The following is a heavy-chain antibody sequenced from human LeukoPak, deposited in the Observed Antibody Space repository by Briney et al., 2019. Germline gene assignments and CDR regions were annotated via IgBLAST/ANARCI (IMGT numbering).Heavy chain of an antibody. CDR2: ITPNRGGT. CDR1: GYTFTGYY. J-gene: IGHJ3*02. CDR3: ARDNAFDI. V-gene: IGHV1-2*02. Sequence: EASVKVSCTASGYTFTGYYMHWVRQAPGQGLEWMGCITPNRGGTNYAQKFQGRVTMTRDTSISTAYMELSRLRSDDTAVYYCARDNAFDIWGQGTMVTVSS.